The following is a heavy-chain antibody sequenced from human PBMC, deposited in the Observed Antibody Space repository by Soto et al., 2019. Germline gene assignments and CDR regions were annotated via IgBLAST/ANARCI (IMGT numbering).Heavy chain of an antibody. CDR3: ARRRFGGVLWFGYGMDV. V-gene: IGHV4-39*01. D-gene: IGHD3-10*01. J-gene: IGHJ6*02. CDR2: IYYSGST. CDR1: GGSISSSSYY. Sequence: LTCTVSGGSISSSSYYWGWIRQPPGKGLEWIGSIYYSGSTYYNPSLKSRVTISVDTSKNQFSLKLSSVTAADTAVYYCARRRFGGVLWFGYGMDVWGQGTTVTVSS.